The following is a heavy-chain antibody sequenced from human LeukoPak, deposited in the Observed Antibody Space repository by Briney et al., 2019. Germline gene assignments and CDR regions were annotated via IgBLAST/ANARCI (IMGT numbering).Heavy chain of an antibody. CDR1: GYCFTSYW. V-gene: IGHV5-51*01. Sequence: GESQKISCKASGYCFTSYWIGWVRQMPRKGLELMGIIYPGDSDTRYSPSFQGQVTISADKSISTAYLQWSSLKASDTAMYYCARHGCGWARAQSYNYYFDDWGQGTTVTVSS. CDR3: ARHGCGWARAQSYNYYFDD. CDR2: IYPGDSDT. D-gene: IGHD6-19*01. J-gene: IGHJ6*03.